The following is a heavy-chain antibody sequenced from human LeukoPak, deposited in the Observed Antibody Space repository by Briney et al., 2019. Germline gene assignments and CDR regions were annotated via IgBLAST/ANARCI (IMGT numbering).Heavy chain of an antibody. CDR2: VYRSGTT. CDR1: GYSISSGYH. J-gene: IGHJ4*02. CDR3: ARENWVFDY. Sequence: SETLSLTCVVSGYSISSGYHWGWIRQPPGKGLEWIGSVYRSGTTYYDPSFKSRVTISVDTSKNQISLKVRSVTAADTAMYYGARENWVFDYWGQGILVTVSS. V-gene: IGHV4-38-2*02. D-gene: IGHD7-27*01.